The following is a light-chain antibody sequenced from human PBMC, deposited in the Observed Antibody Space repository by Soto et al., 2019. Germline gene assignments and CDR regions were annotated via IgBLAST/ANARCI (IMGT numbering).Light chain of an antibody. CDR1: QSISSS. V-gene: IGKV1-5*03. J-gene: IGKJ2*01. CDR2: KAS. Sequence: DIQMTQSPSTLSASVGDRVTITCRASQSISSSLAWYQQKPGKAPKLLIYKASSLESGVPSRFNGSGSGTEFTLTISSLQPDDFATYYCQQYNSYLYTFGQGTKLEIK. CDR3: QQYNSYLYT.